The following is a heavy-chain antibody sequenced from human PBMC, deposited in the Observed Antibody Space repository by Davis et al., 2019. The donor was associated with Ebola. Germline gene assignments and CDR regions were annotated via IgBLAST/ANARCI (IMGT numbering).Heavy chain of an antibody. Sequence: HTGGSLRLSCAGSGYTFSSYWMTWVRQAPGKGLEWVSRINYHGTSINYTDAVRGRFTVSRDNAKNSLYLQMNSLRVEDTAVYYCAKELVEMAIIDLDAFDIWGKGTMVTVSS. J-gene: IGHJ3*02. D-gene: IGHD5-24*01. CDR1: GYTFSSYW. CDR2: INYHGTSI. V-gene: IGHV3-74*01. CDR3: AKELVEMAIIDLDAFDI.